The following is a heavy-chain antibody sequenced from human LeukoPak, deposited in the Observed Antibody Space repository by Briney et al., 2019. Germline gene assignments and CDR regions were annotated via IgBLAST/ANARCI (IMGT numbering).Heavy chain of an antibody. CDR2: INHSGST. V-gene: IGHV4-34*01. CDR1: GGSFSGYY. D-gene: IGHD2-21*01. J-gene: IGHJ4*02. Sequence: PSETLSLTCAVYGGSFSGYYWSWIRQPPGKGLEWIGEINHSGSTNYNPSLKSRVTISVDTSKNQFSLKLSSETAADTAVYYCASIANNGGFDYWGQGTLVTVSS. CDR3: ASIANNGGFDY.